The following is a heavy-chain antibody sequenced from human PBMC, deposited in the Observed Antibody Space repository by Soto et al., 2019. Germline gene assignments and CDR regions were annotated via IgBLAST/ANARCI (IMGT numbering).Heavy chain of an antibody. Sequence: GGSLRLSCAASGFTFSSYAMSWVRQAPGKGLEWVSAISGSGGSTYYADSVKGRFTISRDNSKNTLYLQMNSLRAEDTAVYYCAKAGYSYGIFYYYYGMDVWGQGTTVTVSS. CDR2: ISGSGGST. D-gene: IGHD5-18*01. CDR3: AKAGYSYGIFYYYYGMDV. CDR1: GFTFSSYA. J-gene: IGHJ6*02. V-gene: IGHV3-23*01.